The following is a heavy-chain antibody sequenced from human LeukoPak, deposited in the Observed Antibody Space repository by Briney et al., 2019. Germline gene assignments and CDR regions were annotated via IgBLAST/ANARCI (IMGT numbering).Heavy chain of an antibody. V-gene: IGHV3-21*01. CDR1: GFTFSSYN. CDR2: ISSSSSYI. D-gene: IGHD2-15*01. J-gene: IGHJ4*02. CDR3: ARDGGYCTGSSCSRPYYFDY. Sequence: GGSLRLSCAASGFTFSSYNMNWVRQAPGKGLEGVSSISSSSSYIYYADSVKGRFTISRDNAKNSLFLQMNSLRAEDTAVYYCARDGGYCTGSSCSRPYYFDYWGQGTLVTVSS.